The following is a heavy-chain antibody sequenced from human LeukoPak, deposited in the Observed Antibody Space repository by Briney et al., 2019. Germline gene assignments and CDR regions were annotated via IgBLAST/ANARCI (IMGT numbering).Heavy chain of an antibody. CDR3: ARVGSSWYAIDY. D-gene: IGHD6-13*01. Sequence: SETLSLTCTVSGGSISSSSYYWGWIRQPPGKGLEWIGSIYYSGSTYYNPSLKGRVTISVDTSKNQFSLKLSSVTAADTAVYYCARVGSSWYAIDYWGQGTLVTVSS. V-gene: IGHV4-39*07. J-gene: IGHJ4*02. CDR1: GGSISSSSYY. CDR2: IYYSGST.